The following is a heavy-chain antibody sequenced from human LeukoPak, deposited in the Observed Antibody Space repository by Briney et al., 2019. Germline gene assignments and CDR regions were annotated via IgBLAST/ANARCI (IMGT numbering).Heavy chain of an antibody. D-gene: IGHD3-22*01. CDR2: IYYSGST. CDR3: AVYYYDSSIAFDI. J-gene: IGHJ3*02. Sequence: SETLSLTCTVSGGSISSSSYYWGWIRQPPGKGLEWIGSIYYSGSTYYNPSLKSRVTISVDTSKNQFSLRLSSVTAADTAVYYCAVYYYDSSIAFDIWGQGTMATVSS. CDR1: GGSISSSSYY. V-gene: IGHV4-39*07.